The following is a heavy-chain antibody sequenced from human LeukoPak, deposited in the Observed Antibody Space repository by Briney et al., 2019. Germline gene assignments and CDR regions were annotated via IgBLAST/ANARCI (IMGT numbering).Heavy chain of an antibody. D-gene: IGHD3-22*01. CDR3: ARHEGSYYDKSGYTFDY. CDR1: AGFVNSGSYY. Sequence: SDTLSLTCTVSAGFVNSGSYYWGWIRQPPGKGLEWIGSIHHSGNTYYNASLKSRVTISVDTSKNQFFLKLSSVTAADGAVYYCARHEGSYYDKSGYTFDYWGQGTLVTVSS. V-gene: IGHV4-39*01. J-gene: IGHJ4*02. CDR2: IHHSGNT.